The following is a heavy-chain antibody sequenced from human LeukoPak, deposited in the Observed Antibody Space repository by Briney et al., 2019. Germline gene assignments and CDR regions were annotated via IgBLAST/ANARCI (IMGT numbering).Heavy chain of an antibody. J-gene: IGHJ3*02. Sequence: SETLSLTCTVSGGSISSYYWSWIRQPPGKGLEWIGYIYYSGSTNYNPSLKNRVTISVDTSKNQFSLKLSSVTAADTAVYYCARPLTDGAFDIWGQGTMVTVSS. CDR1: GGSISSYY. CDR2: IYYSGST. D-gene: IGHD3-16*01. CDR3: ARPLTDGAFDI. V-gene: IGHV4-59*01.